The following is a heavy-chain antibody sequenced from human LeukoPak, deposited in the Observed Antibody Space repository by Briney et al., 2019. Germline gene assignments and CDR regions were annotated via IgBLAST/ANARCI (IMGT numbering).Heavy chain of an antibody. Sequence: GGSLRLSCAASGFILSTYDMNWVRQAPGKGLEWVSFISGSDSSIYYADSVKGRFTISRDNAKNALYLQMNSLRAEDTAVYDCARRLDSWGQGTLVTVSS. V-gene: IGHV3-48*01. CDR2: ISGSDSSI. CDR3: ARRLDS. CDR1: GFILSTYD. J-gene: IGHJ4*02.